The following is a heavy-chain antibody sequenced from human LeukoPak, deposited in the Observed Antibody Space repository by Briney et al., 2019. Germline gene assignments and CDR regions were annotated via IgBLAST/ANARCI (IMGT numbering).Heavy chain of an antibody. CDR3: ARAGSHWHYVY. V-gene: IGHV3-7*01. J-gene: IGHJ4*02. D-gene: IGHD3-10*01. CDR2: IKQDGSER. CDR1: GFTFSGCS. Sequence: TGGSLRLSCAASGFTFSGCSMSWVRQSPTKGLEWVANIKQDGSERYYVDSVKGRFTISRDNAKNSLSLQMNNLRVEDTAVYYCARAGSHWHYVYWGQGTVVTVSS.